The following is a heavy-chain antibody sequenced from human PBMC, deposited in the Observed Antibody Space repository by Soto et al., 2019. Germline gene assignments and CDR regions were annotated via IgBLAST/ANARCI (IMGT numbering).Heavy chain of an antibody. CDR3: ARGRLKYFDY. CDR1: GYTFTSYG. CDR2: ISPFNGNT. V-gene: IGHV1-18*01. J-gene: IGHJ4*02. Sequence: QVQLVQSGTGVKKPGASVKVSCRASGYTFTSYGVTWVRQAPGQGLEWMGWISPFNGNTNYAHKFQGRVTMTTDTSTSTAYMELRGLRSDDTAVYYCARGRLKYFDYWGQGALVTVTS.